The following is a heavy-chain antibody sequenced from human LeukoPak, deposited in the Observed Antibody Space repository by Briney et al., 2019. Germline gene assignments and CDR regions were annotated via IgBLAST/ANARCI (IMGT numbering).Heavy chain of an antibody. CDR2: IRYDGSDK. D-gene: IGHD1-1*01. V-gene: IGHV3-30*02. CDR3: AKDTPTTGYHLDS. J-gene: IGHJ4*02. Sequence: PGGSLRLSCAASGFTFSNYAMSWVRQAPGKGLEWVAFIRYDGSDKSYADSVKGRFTISRDNSENTLYLQINSLRVEDTAVYYCAKDTPTTGYHLDSWGQGTLVTVSS. CDR1: GFTFSNYA.